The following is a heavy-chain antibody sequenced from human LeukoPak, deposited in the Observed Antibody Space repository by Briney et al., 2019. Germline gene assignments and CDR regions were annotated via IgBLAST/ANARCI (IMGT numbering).Heavy chain of an antibody. V-gene: IGHV1-69*04. J-gene: IGHJ5*02. CDR3: ASSKTGYSSSWYQGRTSGWFDP. CDR1: GGTFSSYA. CDR2: IIPILGIA. Sequence: SVKVSCKASGGTFSSYAISWVRQAPGQGLEWMGRIIPILGIANYAQKFQGRVTITADKSTSTAYMELSSLRSEDTAVYYCASSKTGYSSSWYQGRTSGWFDPWGQGTLVTVSS. D-gene: IGHD6-13*01.